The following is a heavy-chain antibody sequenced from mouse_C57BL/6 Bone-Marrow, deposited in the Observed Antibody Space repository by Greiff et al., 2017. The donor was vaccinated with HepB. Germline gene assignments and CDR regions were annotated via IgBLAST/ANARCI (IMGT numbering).Heavy chain of an antibody. CDR2: INPNNGGT. Sequence: EVQLQQSGPELVKPGASVKISCKASGYTFTDYYMNWVKQSHGKSLEWIGDINPNNGGTSYNQKFKGKATLTVDKSSSTAYMELRSLTSEDSAVYYCARQNLNPYYFDYWGQGTTLTVSS. CDR3: ARQNLNPYYFDY. CDR1: GYTFTDYY. V-gene: IGHV1-26*01. J-gene: IGHJ2*01.